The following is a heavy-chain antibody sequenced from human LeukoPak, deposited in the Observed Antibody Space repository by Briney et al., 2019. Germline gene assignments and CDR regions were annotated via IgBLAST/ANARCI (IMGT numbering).Heavy chain of an antibody. CDR1: GGSISSYY. V-gene: IGHV4-59*01. J-gene: IGHJ4*02. Sequence: SETLSLTCSVSGGSISSYYWSWIRQTPRKGLEWIGYIYYSGSSDYNPSLKSRATISVDTSKNQFSLKLSSVTAADTAVYYCARGGSWYGYWGQGTLVTVSS. CDR3: ARGGSWYGY. CDR2: IYYSGSS. D-gene: IGHD6-13*01.